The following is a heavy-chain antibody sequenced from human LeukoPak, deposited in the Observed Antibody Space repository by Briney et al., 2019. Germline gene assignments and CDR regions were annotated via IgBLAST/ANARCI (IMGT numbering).Heavy chain of an antibody. V-gene: IGHV3-23*01. Sequence: PGGSLRLSCAASGFTFSTYAMNWVRQAPGKGLEWVSVISGSGYTTYYADSVKGRFTISRDNSKNTLYLQMNSLRAEDTAVYYCAKGKDGYNYFDYWGQGTLVTVSS. D-gene: IGHD5-24*01. CDR2: ISGSGYTT. CDR3: AKGKDGYNYFDY. J-gene: IGHJ4*02. CDR1: GFTFSTYA.